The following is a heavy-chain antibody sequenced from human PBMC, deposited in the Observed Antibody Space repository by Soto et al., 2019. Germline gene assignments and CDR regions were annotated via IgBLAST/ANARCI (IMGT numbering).Heavy chain of an antibody. CDR1: GYTFTSYA. D-gene: IGHD3-3*01. CDR3: ARETGETDYDFWSGSNLAWFDP. V-gene: IGHV1-3*01. Sequence: ASVKVSCKASGYTFTSYAMHWVRQAPGQRLEWMGWINAGNGNTKYSQKFQGRVTITRDTSASTAYMELSSLRSEDTAVYYCARETGETDYDFWSGSNLAWFDPWGQGTLVTVSS. J-gene: IGHJ5*02. CDR2: INAGNGNT.